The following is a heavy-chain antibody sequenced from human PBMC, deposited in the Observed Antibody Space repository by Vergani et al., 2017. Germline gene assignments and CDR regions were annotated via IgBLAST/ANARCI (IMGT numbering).Heavy chain of an antibody. CDR1: GFTFSSYA. V-gene: IGHV3-23*01. Sequence: EVQLLESGGGLVQPGGSLRLSCAASGFTFSSYAMSWVRQAPGKGLEWVSAISGSGGSTYYADSVKGRFTISRDNSKNTLYLQMNSLRAEDTAVYYSAKDQITGILDYYYGMDVWGQGTTVTVSS. D-gene: IGHD1-20*01. CDR2: ISGSGGST. CDR3: AKDQITGILDYYYGMDV. J-gene: IGHJ6*02.